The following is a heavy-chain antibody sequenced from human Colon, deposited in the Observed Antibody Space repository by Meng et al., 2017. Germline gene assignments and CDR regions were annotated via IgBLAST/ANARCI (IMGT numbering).Heavy chain of an antibody. Sequence: ASVKVSCKASGYTFTGQWIHWVRQAPGHGPEWMGRIHPNGGGTNSAQKFQGRITMTTDTSISTAYLELSRLRLDDTAVYYCVRDFRVTDLWGQGTLVPSPQ. CDR3: VRDFRVTDL. D-gene: IGHD4-11*01. V-gene: IGHV1-2*06. CDR1: GYTFTGQW. CDR2: IHPNGGGT. J-gene: IGHJ4*02.